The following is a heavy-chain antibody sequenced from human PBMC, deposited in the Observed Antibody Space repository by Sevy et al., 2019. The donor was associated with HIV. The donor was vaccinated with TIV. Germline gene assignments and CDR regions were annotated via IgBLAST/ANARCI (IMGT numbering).Heavy chain of an antibody. Sequence: ASVKVSCKASGYTFTAYYMHWVRQAPGQGLEWMGWINPNSGGTNYAQKFQGRVTMTRDTSISTAYMELSSLRSDDTALYYCARDRGSGWYSDFDYWGQGTLVTVSS. CDR2: INPNSGGT. J-gene: IGHJ4*02. V-gene: IGHV1-2*02. CDR3: ARDRGSGWYSDFDY. D-gene: IGHD6-19*01. CDR1: GYTFTAYY.